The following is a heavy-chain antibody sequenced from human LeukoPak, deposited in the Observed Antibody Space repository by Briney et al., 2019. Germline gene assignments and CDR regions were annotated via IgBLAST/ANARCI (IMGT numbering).Heavy chain of an antibody. CDR3: AKGFVVVVSATQSSWFDP. CDR2: ISGSGGNT. J-gene: IGHJ5*02. V-gene: IGHV3-23*01. Sequence: GGSLRLSCAASGFTFSSYAMSWVRQAPRKGLEWVSAISGSGGNTYYADSVKGRFTISRDNSKNTLYLQMNSLRAEDTAVYYCAKGFVVVVSATQSSWFDPWGQGTLVTVSS. CDR1: GFTFSSYA. D-gene: IGHD2-15*01.